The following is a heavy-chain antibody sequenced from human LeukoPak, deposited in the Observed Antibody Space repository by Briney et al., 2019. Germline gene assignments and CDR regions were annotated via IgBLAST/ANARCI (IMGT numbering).Heavy chain of an antibody. Sequence: GESLRLSSAASGFTFTSYALSWVRQAPGKGLEWVSSISGSGGSTYYADSVKGRFTISRDNSKNTLYLQMNSLRAEDTAVYYCAKDLPNPGTSRHFQYWGQGTLVTVSS. J-gene: IGHJ1*01. CDR3: AKDLPNPGTSRHFQY. V-gene: IGHV3-23*01. CDR2: ISGSGGST. D-gene: IGHD2-8*01. CDR1: GFTFTSYA.